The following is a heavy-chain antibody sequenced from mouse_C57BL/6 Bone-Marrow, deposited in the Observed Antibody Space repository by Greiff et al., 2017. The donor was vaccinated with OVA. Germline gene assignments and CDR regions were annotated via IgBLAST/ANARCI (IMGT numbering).Heavy chain of an antibody. V-gene: IGHV5-1*01. J-gene: IGHJ2*01. Sequence: EVQLVESGGGLVQPGGSRQLSCAASGFTFSSSALSWVRQTLARRLSWVAALSSDGSFIYYPVTVKGLFTISRDNAKNTLFLHMSSRRYEDTARYYCLRQGILYYFDYWGRGTALTVSS. CDR3: LRQGILYYFDY. CDR2: LSSDGSFI. CDR1: GFTFSSSA.